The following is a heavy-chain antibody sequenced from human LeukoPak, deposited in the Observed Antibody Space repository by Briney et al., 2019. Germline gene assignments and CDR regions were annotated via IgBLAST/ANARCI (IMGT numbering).Heavy chain of an antibody. V-gene: IGHV3-74*01. J-gene: IGHJ4*02. D-gene: IGHD3-10*01. CDR3: ARGWFGETLDY. Sequence: GGSLRLSCAASGFTFSSYWFHWVRQAPGKGLVWVSRINSDGSGTTYADSVKGRFTISRDNSKNTLYLQMNSLRAEDTAVYYCARGWFGETLDYWGQGTLVTVSS. CDR1: GFTFSSYW. CDR2: INSDGSGT.